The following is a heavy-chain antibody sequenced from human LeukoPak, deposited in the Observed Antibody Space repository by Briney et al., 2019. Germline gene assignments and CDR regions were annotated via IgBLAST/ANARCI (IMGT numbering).Heavy chain of an antibody. D-gene: IGHD3-3*01. CDR1: GFTFNKRW. V-gene: IGHV3-7*01. J-gene: IGHJ5*01. CDR3: ARESGRFRFDS. CDR2: IKEDSSDK. Sequence: GGSLRLSCAASGFTFNKRWMNWVRQAPGKGLEWVANIKEDSSDKNYVDSMKGRFTISRDNAKNSLYLQMNSLTAEDTAVYYCARESGRFRFDSWGQGTLVTVSS.